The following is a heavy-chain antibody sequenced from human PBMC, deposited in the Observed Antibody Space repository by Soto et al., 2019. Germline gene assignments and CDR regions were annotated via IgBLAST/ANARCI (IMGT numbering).Heavy chain of an antibody. CDR2: MNPNSGNT. Sequence: ASVKVSCKASGYTFTSYDINWVRQATGQGLEWMGWMNPNSGNTDYAQKFQGRVTMTRNTSISTAYMELSSLRSEDTAVYYCARALQLWSPPPGYWGQGTLVTVSS. D-gene: IGHD5-18*01. J-gene: IGHJ4*02. CDR3: ARALQLWSPPPGY. CDR1: GYTFTSYD. V-gene: IGHV1-8*01.